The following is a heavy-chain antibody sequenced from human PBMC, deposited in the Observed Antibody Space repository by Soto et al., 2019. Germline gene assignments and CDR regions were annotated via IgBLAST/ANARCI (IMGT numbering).Heavy chain of an antibody. J-gene: IGHJ6*03. CDR1: AGSIGSGFYY. Sequence: QVQLQESGPGLVKPSQTLSLTCTVSAGSIGSGFYYWSWIRQHPGKGMEGIGYIYSRGNTYYNPSLKSRVTISLDTSDNQFSLTLSSVTAADTAVYYCARGTYYFYMDVWGKGTTVTVSS. V-gene: IGHV4-31*03. CDR3: ARGTYYFYMDV. CDR2: IYSRGNT.